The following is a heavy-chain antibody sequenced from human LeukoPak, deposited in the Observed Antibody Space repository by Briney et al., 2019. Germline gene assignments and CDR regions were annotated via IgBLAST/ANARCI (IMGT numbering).Heavy chain of an antibody. V-gene: IGHV3-15*01. CDR1: RFIFSNAW. CDR2: IKSKSDGGAT. CDR3: TTEYGRPWGGAYDY. J-gene: IGHJ4*02. D-gene: IGHD3-16*01. Sequence: GGSLRLSCAASRFIFSNAWMNWVRQAPGKGLDWVGRIKSKSDGGATDSAAPVKGRFTISRDDSKNTLYLQMNSLKTEDTAVYYCTTEYGRPWGGAYDYWGQGTLVTVSS.